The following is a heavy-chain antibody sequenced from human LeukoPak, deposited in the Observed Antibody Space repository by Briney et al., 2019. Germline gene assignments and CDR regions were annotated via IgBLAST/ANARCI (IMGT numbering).Heavy chain of an antibody. V-gene: IGHV1-46*01. CDR1: GYAFTSYY. J-gene: IGHJ4*02. CDR2: INPSGGST. D-gene: IGHD6-19*01. CDR3: ARGPYSSGWIVDY. Sequence: ASVKVSCKASGYAFTSYYMHWVRQAPGQGLEWMGIINPSGGSTSYTQKFQGRVTMTRDMSTSTVYMELSSLRSGDTAVYYCARGPYSSGWIVDYWGQGTLVTVSS.